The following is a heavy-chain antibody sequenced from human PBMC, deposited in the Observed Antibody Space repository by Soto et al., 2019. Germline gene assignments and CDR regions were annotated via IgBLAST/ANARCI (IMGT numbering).Heavy chain of an antibody. V-gene: IGHV3-30-3*01. Sequence: GGSLGLACAAFGIHFSSYSMHLVRHAQGKGLEWVAVISYDGSNKYYADSVKGRFTISRDNSKNTLYLQMNSLRAEDTAVYYCARDPAPYYYDSSGYYNWFDPWGQGPLVTVSS. CDR1: GIHFSSYS. CDR3: ARDPAPYYYDSSGYYNWFDP. D-gene: IGHD3-22*01. J-gene: IGHJ5*02. CDR2: ISYDGSNK.